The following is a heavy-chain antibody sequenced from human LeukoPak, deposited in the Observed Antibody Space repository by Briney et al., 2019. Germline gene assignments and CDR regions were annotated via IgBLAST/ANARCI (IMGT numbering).Heavy chain of an antibody. CDR2: IYYSGST. CDR3: ARRSFPDXYYGSGSLGGYVDY. D-gene: IGHD3-10*01. J-gene: IGHJ4*02. Sequence: SETLSLTCTVSGGSISSSSYYWGWIRQPPGKGLEWIGSIYYSGSTYYNPSLKSRVTISVDTSKNQFSLKLSSVTAADTAVYYCARRSFPDXYYGSGSLGGYVDYWGQGTLVTVSS. V-gene: IGHV4-39*01. CDR1: GGSISSSSYY.